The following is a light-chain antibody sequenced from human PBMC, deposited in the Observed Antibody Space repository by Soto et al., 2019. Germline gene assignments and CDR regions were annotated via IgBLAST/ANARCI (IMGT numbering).Light chain of an antibody. V-gene: IGKV1-5*01. CDR3: QQYNSYTT. CDR1: QSISSW. Sequence: DIQMTQSPSTLSASVGDRVTITGRASQSISSWLAWYQQKPGKAPKLLIYDASSLESGVPSRFSGSGSGTEFTLTISSLQPDDFATYYCQQYNSYTTCGQGTRLEIK. CDR2: DAS. J-gene: IGKJ5*01.